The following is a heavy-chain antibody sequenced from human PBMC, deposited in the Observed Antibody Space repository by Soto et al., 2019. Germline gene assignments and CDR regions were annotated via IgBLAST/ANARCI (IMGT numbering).Heavy chain of an antibody. CDR2: IVVGSGNT. CDR1: GFTFTSSA. CDR3: AADPYYYGSGPSDYHYGMAV. D-gene: IGHD3-10*01. J-gene: IGHJ6*02. V-gene: IGHV1-58*01. Sequence: SVKVSCKASGFTFTSSAVQWVRQARGQRLEWIGWIVVGSGNTNYAQKFQERVTITRDMSTSTAYMELSSLRSEDTAVYYCAADPYYYGSGPSDYHYGMAVWGQGPTVTVSS.